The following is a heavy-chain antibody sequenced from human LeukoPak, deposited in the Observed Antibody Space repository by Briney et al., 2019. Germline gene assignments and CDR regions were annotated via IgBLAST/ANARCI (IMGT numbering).Heavy chain of an antibody. D-gene: IGHD3-3*01. CDR1: GFTFSSYA. V-gene: IGHV3-30-3*01. J-gene: IGHJ4*02. Sequence: PGGSLRLSCAVSGFTFSSYAMHWVRQAPGKGLEWVAVISYDGSNKYYADSVKGRFTISRDNSKNTLYLQMNSLRAEDTAVYYCASGRFLEWFNYFDYWGQGTLVTVSS. CDR3: ASGRFLEWFNYFDY. CDR2: ISYDGSNK.